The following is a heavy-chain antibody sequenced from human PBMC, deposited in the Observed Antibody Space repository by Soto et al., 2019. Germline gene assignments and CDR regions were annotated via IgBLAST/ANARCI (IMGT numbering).Heavy chain of an antibody. J-gene: IGHJ4*02. D-gene: IGHD2-2*01. CDR2: IYHIGRT. CDR3: ARVPDY. CDR1: GDSISSGGYS. Sequence: QLQLQESGSGLVKPSQTLSLTCAVSGDSISSGGYSWSWIRQPPGKGLEWIGYIYHIGRTYYNPSLQTRVTISVDRSNNQFSLKLSSVTAADTAAYYCARVPDYWGQGTLVTVSS. V-gene: IGHV4-30-2*01.